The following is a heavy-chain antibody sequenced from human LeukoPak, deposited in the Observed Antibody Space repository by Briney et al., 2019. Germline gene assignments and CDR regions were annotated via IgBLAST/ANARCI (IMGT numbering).Heavy chain of an antibody. D-gene: IGHD2-8*01. Sequence: PGGSLRLSCAASGFTFSDYYMTWLRQAPGKGLEWLSYISNSGSTVFYADSVKGRFTVSRDNAKRSLYLQIESLRDDDTAVYYCALGTINKDFYFGMDVWGQGTTVTVSS. V-gene: IGHV3-11*01. CDR1: GFTFSDYY. CDR3: ALGTINKDFYFGMDV. CDR2: ISNSGSTV. J-gene: IGHJ6*02.